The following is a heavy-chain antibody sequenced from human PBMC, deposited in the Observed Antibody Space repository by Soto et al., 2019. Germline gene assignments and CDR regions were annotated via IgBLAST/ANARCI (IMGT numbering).Heavy chain of an antibody. CDR1: GGSISSGGYS. CDR2: IYHSGST. CDR3: ARDPASSSWISGYYYGMDV. V-gene: IGHV4-30-2*01. Sequence: SETLSLTCAVSGGSISSGGYSWSWIRQPPGKGLEWIGYIYHSGSTYYNPSLKSRVTISVDRSKNQFSLKLSSVTAADTAVYYCARDPASSSWISGYYYGMDVWGQGTTVTVSS. J-gene: IGHJ6*02. D-gene: IGHD6-13*01.